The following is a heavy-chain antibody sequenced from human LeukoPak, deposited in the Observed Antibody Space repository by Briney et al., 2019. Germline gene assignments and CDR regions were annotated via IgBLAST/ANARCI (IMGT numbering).Heavy chain of an antibody. CDR3: ARATKGGWFDP. D-gene: IGHD1-26*01. J-gene: IGHJ5*02. CDR1: GFTFSSYA. Sequence: GGSLRLSCAASGFTFSSYAMSWVGQAPGKGREGVSAISGSGGSTYYADSVKGRFTISRDNSKNTLYLQMNSLRAEDTAVYYCARATKGGWFDPWGQGTLVTVSS. CDR2: ISGSGGST. V-gene: IGHV3-23*01.